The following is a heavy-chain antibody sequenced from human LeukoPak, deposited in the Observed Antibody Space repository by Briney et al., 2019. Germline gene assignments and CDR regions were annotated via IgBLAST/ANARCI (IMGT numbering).Heavy chain of an antibody. Sequence: GRSLRLSCAASGFTFSSYAMHWVRQAPGKGLEWVAVITYDGSNKYYADSVKGRFTISRDNSKNMLYLQMNSLRAEDTAVYYCAKWKYSNSGIDDYWGQGTLVTVSS. CDR2: ITYDGSNK. D-gene: IGHD6-6*01. J-gene: IGHJ4*02. CDR3: AKWKYSNSGIDDY. CDR1: GFTFSSYA. V-gene: IGHV3-30-3*02.